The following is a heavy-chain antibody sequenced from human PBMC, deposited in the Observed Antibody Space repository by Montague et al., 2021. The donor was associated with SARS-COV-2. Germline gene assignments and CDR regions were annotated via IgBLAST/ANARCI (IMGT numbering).Heavy chain of an antibody. J-gene: IGHJ6*02. D-gene: IGHD3-16*01. CDR1: GDSVSSGSAA. CDR3: ARDLRRRYGYDMDV. Sequence: CAISGDSVSSGSAAWNWVRQSPSRGLEWLGRTYCRSNWYNDYAVSVKSRITIKSDTSKNQISLQLNSVTPEDTAVYYCARDLRRRYGYDMDVWGQGTTVTVSS. V-gene: IGHV6-1*01. CDR2: TYCRSNWYN.